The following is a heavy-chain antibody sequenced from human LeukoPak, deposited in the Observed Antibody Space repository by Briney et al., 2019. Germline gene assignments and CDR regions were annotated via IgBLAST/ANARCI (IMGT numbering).Heavy chain of an antibody. CDR3: ARIQRLGFWFDP. Sequence: SVKVSCKASGGTFSSYAISWVRQAPGQGLEWMGGIIPIFGTANYAQKFQGRVTITADESTSTAYMELSSLRSEDTAVYYCARIQRLGFWFDPWGQGTLVTVSS. CDR2: IIPIFGTA. D-gene: IGHD6-25*01. V-gene: IGHV1-69*13. CDR1: GGTFSSYA. J-gene: IGHJ5*02.